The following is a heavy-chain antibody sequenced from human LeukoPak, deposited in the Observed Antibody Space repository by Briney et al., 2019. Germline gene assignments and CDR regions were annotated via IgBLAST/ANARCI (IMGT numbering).Heavy chain of an antibody. CDR2: IKQDGSEK. J-gene: IGHJ6*02. D-gene: IGHD5-24*01. CDR3: AGGVLEAQGWLQWMGTVYSMDV. Sequence: GSLRLSCAASGFTFSNYWVTWIRQAPGKGREWVANIKQDGSEKYYVDSVKGRFTISRDNAKNSLYLQMNSLRPDDTAVYYCAGGVLEAQGWLQWMGTVYSMDVWGQGTPVTVSS. CDR1: GFTFSNYW. V-gene: IGHV3-7*03.